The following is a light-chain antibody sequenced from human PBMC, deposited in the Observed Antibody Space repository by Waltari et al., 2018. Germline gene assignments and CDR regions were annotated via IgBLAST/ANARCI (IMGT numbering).Light chain of an antibody. CDR1: SSNIGGGYD. J-gene: IGLJ2*01. V-gene: IGLV1-40*01. Sequence: QSVLTQPPSVSGAPGQRVTISCTGSSSNIGGGYDVQWYQQLPGTAPKLLIYNNNNRPSGVPDRFSGSKSCTSASLAITGLQAEDEADYYCQSYDISLSGSLFGGGTKLTVL. CDR3: QSYDISLSGSL. CDR2: NNN.